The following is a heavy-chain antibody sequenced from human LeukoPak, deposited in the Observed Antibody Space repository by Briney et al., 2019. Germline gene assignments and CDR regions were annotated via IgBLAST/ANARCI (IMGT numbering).Heavy chain of an antibody. Sequence: ASVKVSCKASGYTFTSYDINWVRQATGQGLEWMGWMNPNSGNTGYAQKFQGRVTITRNTSISTAYMELSSLRSEDTAVYYCARVSERFLEWLLGNYYYMDVWGKGTTVTVSS. CDR3: ARVSERFLEWLLGNYYYMDV. D-gene: IGHD3-3*01. J-gene: IGHJ6*03. CDR1: GYTFTSYD. CDR2: MNPNSGNT. V-gene: IGHV1-8*03.